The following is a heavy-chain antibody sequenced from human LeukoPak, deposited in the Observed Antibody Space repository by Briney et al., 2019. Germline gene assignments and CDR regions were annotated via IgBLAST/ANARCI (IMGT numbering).Heavy chain of an antibody. CDR3: ARGETYYYDSSGVHDAFDI. CDR1: GYTFTSYD. V-gene: IGHV1-46*01. J-gene: IGHJ3*02. Sequence: ASVKVSCKTSGYTFTSYDLNWVRQATGQGLEWMGIINPSGGSTSYAQKFQGRVTMTRDTSTSTVYMELSSLRSEDTAVYYCARGETYYYDSSGVHDAFDIWGQGTMVTVSS. CDR2: INPSGGST. D-gene: IGHD3-22*01.